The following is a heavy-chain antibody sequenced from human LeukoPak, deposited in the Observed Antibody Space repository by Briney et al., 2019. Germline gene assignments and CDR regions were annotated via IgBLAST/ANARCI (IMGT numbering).Heavy chain of an antibody. V-gene: IGHV3-21*01. Sequence: GGSLRLSCAASGFTFSSYSMNWVRQAPGKGLEWVSSISSGGSYIYYAYSVKGRFTISRDNAKNSLYLQMNSLRAEDTAVYFCASACSSGWYYFDYWGQGTPVTVSS. CDR2: ISSGGSYI. CDR1: GFTFSSYS. J-gene: IGHJ4*02. D-gene: IGHD6-19*01. CDR3: ASACSSGWYYFDY.